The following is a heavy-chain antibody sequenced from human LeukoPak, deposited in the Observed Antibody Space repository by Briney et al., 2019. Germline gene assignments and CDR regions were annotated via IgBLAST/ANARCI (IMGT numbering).Heavy chain of an antibody. CDR2: IHFSGST. Sequence: SETLSLTCNVSGGSISSNYYWGWIRQPPGQGLEWIGSIHFSGSTYYNSSLKSRVTISVDTSKNQFSLRLSSVTAADTAVYNCARVGGPYNYYYMDVWGKGTTVTVAS. CDR3: ARVGGPYNYYYMDV. V-gene: IGHV4-39*07. D-gene: IGHD1-26*01. J-gene: IGHJ6*03. CDR1: GGSISSNYY.